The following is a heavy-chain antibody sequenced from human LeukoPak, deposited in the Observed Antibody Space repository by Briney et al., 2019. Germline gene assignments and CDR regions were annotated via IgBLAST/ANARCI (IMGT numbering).Heavy chain of an antibody. CDR2: ISYDGSNK. Sequence: PGGSLRLSCAASGFTFSSYGMHWVRQAPGKGLEWVAVISYDGSNKYYADSVKGRFTISRDNSKNTLYLQMNSLRAEDTAVYYCAKFWDYYDSSGYYVDAFDIWGQGTMVTVSS. J-gene: IGHJ3*02. CDR3: AKFWDYYDSSGYYVDAFDI. D-gene: IGHD3-22*01. CDR1: GFTFSSYG. V-gene: IGHV3-30*18.